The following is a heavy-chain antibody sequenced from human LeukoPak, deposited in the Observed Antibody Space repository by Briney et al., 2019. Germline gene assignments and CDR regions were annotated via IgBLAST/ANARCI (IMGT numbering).Heavy chain of an antibody. J-gene: IGHJ6*02. Sequence: ASVKVSCKASGYTFTSFGISWVRQAPGQGLEWMGWISAYNGNTNYAQNLQGRVSMTTDTSTSTAYMELSSLRSDDTAVYYCAMGASGYYYGMGVWGQGTTVTVSS. CDR2: ISAYNGNT. D-gene: IGHD3-10*01. V-gene: IGHV1-18*01. CDR1: GYTFTSFG. CDR3: AMGASGYYYGMGV.